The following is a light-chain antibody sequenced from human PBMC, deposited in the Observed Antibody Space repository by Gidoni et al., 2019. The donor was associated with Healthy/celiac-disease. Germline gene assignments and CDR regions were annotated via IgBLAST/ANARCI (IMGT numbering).Light chain of an antibody. Sequence: EIVMTQSPATLSVSTGERATLSCRASQSVSSTLAWYQQKPGQAPWLLIYCAFTSATGIPARFSGSGSGTEFTLTISSLQSEDFSVFYCQQYNNWPPGTFGQGTKVEIK. CDR3: QQYNNWPPGT. CDR1: QSVSST. J-gene: IGKJ1*01. CDR2: CAF. V-gene: IGKV3-15*01.